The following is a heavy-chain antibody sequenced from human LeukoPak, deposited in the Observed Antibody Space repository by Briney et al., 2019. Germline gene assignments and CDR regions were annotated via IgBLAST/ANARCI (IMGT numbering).Heavy chain of an antibody. CDR1: GGSFSGYY. D-gene: IGHD2-15*01. CDR3: ARTWYNWFDP. Sequence: SETLSLTCAVYGGSFSGYYWSWIRQPPGKGLEWIGEINHSGSTNYNPSLKSRVTISVDTSKNQFSLKLSSVTAADTAVYFCARTWYNWFDPWGQGTLVTVSS. V-gene: IGHV4-34*01. CDR2: INHSGST. J-gene: IGHJ5*02.